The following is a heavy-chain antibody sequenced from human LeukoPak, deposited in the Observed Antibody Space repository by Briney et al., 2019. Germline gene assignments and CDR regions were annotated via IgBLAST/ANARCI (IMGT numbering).Heavy chain of an antibody. Sequence: GESLKISCKGSGYSFTRYWIGWVRQMPGKGLEWMGIIYPGDSETRYSPSFQGKVTISADKSISTAYLQWSSLKASDTAIYYCARHDRGNYYDSSAYPFDYWGQGTLVTVSS. D-gene: IGHD3-22*01. V-gene: IGHV5-51*01. J-gene: IGHJ4*02. CDR3: ARHDRGNYYDSSAYPFDY. CDR2: IYPGDSET. CDR1: GYSFTRYW.